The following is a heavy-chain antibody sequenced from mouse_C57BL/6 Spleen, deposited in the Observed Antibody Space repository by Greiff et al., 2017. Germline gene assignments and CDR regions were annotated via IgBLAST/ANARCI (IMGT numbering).Heavy chain of an antibody. CDR2: FDPEDGDT. Sequence: EVQLQQSGAELVKPGASVKLSCTASGFNIKDYYMHWVKQRTEQGLEWIGSFDPEDGDTKYAPKFQGKATLTADTSSNTAYLQLSSLTSEDTAVYYCARSGTEGDIDDWGQGTTLTGSS. CDR3: ARSGTEGDIDD. V-gene: IGHV14-2*01. CDR1: GFNIKDYY. J-gene: IGHJ2*01. D-gene: IGHD3-3*01.